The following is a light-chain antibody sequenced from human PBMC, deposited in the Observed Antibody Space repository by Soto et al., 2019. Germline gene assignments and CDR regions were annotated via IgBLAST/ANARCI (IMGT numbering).Light chain of an antibody. CDR1: QSVRSER. J-gene: IGKJ5*01. CDR2: DAS. CDR3: REYYGAWPWT. Sequence: LPQSQDTLSLSPGESATLSCRASQSVRSERLAWYQRKRGQAPTLLIFDASSTASGTPDRFRGSGCARDFTIIIIRMVPSDFLVYYCREYYGAWPWTFGLGTRLE. V-gene: IGKV3-20*01.